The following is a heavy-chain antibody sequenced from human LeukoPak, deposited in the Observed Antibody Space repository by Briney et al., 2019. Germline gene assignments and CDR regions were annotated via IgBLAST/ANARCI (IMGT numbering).Heavy chain of an antibody. CDR3: TKDRRQWVVPYFDS. J-gene: IGHJ4*02. Sequence: GGSLRLSCAASGFTFSTYAMSWVRHTPGKGLEWVSGISSGGDTQYTDSVKGRFTVSRDNSKNTLHLQMDSLRAEDTAIYYCTKDRRQWVVPYFDSWGQGTVVTVSS. D-gene: IGHD6-19*01. CDR2: ISSGGDT. CDR1: GFTFSTYA. V-gene: IGHV3-23*01.